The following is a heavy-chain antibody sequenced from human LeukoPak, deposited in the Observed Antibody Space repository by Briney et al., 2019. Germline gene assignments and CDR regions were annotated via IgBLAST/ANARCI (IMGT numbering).Heavy chain of an antibody. CDR1: GVSRSSCY. J-gene: IGHJ4*02. CDR3: ARRDLLVGAFDY. CDR2: IYYSGST. V-gene: IGHV4-59*08. Sequence: PSETLSLTGTVSGVSRSSCYWSCIRQPPGKGLEWSGYIYYSGSTNYNPSLKSRVTISVDTSKNQFSLKLSSVTAADTAVYYCARRDLLVGAFDYWGQGTLVTVSS. D-gene: IGHD1-26*01.